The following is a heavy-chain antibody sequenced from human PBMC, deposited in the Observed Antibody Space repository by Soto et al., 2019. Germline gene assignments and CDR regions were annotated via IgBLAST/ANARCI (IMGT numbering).Heavy chain of an antibody. V-gene: IGHV3-53*01. J-gene: IGHJ6*02. D-gene: IGHD3-16*01. Sequence: EMQLVESGGGLIQPGGSLRLSCVASGFTVSSHDISWVRQAPGKGPEWVSHIYSGGSIYYTDSVKGRFTISRDSSKNTVYLQMTSLRAEDTAIYYCARARVFYGMDVWGQGTTVTVSS. CDR1: GFTVSSHD. CDR3: ARARVFYGMDV. CDR2: IYSGGSI.